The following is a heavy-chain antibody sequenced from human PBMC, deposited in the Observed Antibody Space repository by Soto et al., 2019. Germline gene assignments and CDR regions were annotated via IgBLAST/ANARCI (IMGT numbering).Heavy chain of an antibody. J-gene: IGHJ3*02. D-gene: IGHD3-22*01. CDR2: INAGNGNT. CDR1: GYTFTSYA. V-gene: IGHV1-3*01. Sequence: ASVKVSCKASGYTFTSYAMHWVRQAPGQRLEWMGWINAGNGNTKYSQKFQGRVTITRDTSASTAYMELSSLRSEDTAVYYRARGADSFYYDSSGYDAFDIWGQGTMVTVSS. CDR3: ARGADSFYYDSSGYDAFDI.